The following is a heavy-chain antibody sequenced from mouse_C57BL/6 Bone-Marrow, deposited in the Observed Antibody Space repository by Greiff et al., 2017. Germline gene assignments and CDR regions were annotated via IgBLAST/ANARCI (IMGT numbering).Heavy chain of an antibody. CDR3: ARGGLRPFFDY. D-gene: IGHD2-4*01. Sequence: QVQLQQPGAELVMPGASVKLSCKASGYTFTSYWMHWVKQRPGQGLEWIGEIDPSDSYTNYNQKFKGKSTLTVDKSSSTAYMQLSILTSEDSAVYYCARGGLRPFFDYWGQGTTLTVSS. CDR1: GYTFTSYW. CDR2: IDPSDSYT. V-gene: IGHV1-69*01. J-gene: IGHJ2*01.